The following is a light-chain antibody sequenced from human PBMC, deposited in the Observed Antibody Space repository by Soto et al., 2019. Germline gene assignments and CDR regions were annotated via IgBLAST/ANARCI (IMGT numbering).Light chain of an antibody. Sequence: QAVVTQEPSLTVSPGGTVTLTCGSSTGAVTSGHFPYWFQRKPGQAPRTLIYDINNKHSWTPARFSGSLLGGKAALTLSGAQPEDEADYYCLLYYSGVRVFGGGTKLTVL. CDR3: LLYYSGVRV. J-gene: IGLJ3*02. CDR2: DIN. V-gene: IGLV7-46*01. CDR1: TGAVTSGHF.